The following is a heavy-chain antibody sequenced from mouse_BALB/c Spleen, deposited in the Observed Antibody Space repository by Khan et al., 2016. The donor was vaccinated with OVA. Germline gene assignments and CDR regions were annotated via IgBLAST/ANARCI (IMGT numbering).Heavy chain of an antibody. Sequence: EVELVESGGGLVKPGGSLKLSCAASGFTFSDYNMYWVRQTPEKRLEWVATISDGGSYTYYPDSVKGRFTISRDNAKNNLYLQMSSLKSEDTAMYYCARGENWSFDYWGQGTTLTVAS. CDR2: ISDGGSYT. D-gene: IGHD4-1*01. CDR1: GFTFSDYN. V-gene: IGHV5-4*02. J-gene: IGHJ2*01. CDR3: ARGENWSFDY.